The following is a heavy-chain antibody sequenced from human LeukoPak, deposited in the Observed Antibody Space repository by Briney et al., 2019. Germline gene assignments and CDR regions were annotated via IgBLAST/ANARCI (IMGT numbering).Heavy chain of an antibody. CDR3: AKDVRRSSNYYYYMDV. CDR1: GFSFSSYN. J-gene: IGHJ6*03. Sequence: GGSLRLSCAASGFSFSSYNMNWVRQTPGKGLEWVSSITSSSTYTFYADSVKGRFTISRDNARNSLSLQMNSLRAEDTAVYYCAKDVRRSSNYYYYMDVWGKGTTVTISS. D-gene: IGHD2-15*01. CDR2: ITSSSTYT. V-gene: IGHV3-21*01.